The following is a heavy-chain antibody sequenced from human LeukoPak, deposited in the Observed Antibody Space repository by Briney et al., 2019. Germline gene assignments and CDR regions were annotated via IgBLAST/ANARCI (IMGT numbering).Heavy chain of an antibody. CDR2: ISGSGGSK. D-gene: IGHD3-22*01. V-gene: IGHV3-23*01. CDR3: AKRGVVIRVILVGFHKEAYYFDS. J-gene: IGHJ4*02. CDR1: GVTLSNYG. Sequence: TGGSLRVSCAVSGVTLSNYGMTWVRQAPGKGREWVAGISGSGGSKNYADAVKGRFTISRDNPKNTLYLQMNSLRAEDTAVYFCAKRGVVIRVILVGFHKEAYYFDSWGQGALVTVSS.